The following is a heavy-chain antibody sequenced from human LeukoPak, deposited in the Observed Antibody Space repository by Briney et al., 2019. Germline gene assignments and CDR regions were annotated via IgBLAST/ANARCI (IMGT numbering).Heavy chain of an antibody. Sequence: GGSLRLSCAASGFTVSSNYMSWVRQAPGKRLEWVSIIYSCGSTYYADSVKGRFTISRDNSKNTLYLQMNSLRAEDTAVYYCARDRSVGSYCSTTTLDMDVWGKGTTVTVSS. D-gene: IGHD2-2*01. CDR3: ARDRSVGSYCSTTTLDMDV. CDR2: IYSCGST. J-gene: IGHJ6*03. V-gene: IGHV3-66*01. CDR1: GFTVSSNY.